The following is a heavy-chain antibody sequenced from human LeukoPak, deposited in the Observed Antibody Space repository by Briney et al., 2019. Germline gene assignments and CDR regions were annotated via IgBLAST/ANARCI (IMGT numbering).Heavy chain of an antibody. D-gene: IGHD2-2*01. J-gene: IGHJ4*02. CDR2: IIPIFGTA. V-gene: IGHV1-69*13. CDR1: GGTFSSYA. Sequence: SVKVSCKASGGTFSSYAISWVRQAPGQGLEWMGGIIPIFGTANYAQKFQGRVTITADESTSTAYMELSSLRSEDTAVYYCARNGVVPAAPDYFDYWGQGTLVTVSS. CDR3: ARNGVVPAAPDYFDY.